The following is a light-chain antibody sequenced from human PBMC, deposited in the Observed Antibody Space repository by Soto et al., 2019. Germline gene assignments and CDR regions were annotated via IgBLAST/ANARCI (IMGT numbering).Light chain of an antibody. Sequence: DTQMTQSPSTLSASVGDRVTITCRASQSISTWLAWYQQKPGSAPKLLIYDASNLESGVPSRFSGSGSGTEFTLTISNLQPVDSATYYCQQFNDFSTFGQGTKVDVK. J-gene: IGKJ1*01. CDR3: QQFNDFST. CDR1: QSISTW. V-gene: IGKV1-5*01. CDR2: DAS.